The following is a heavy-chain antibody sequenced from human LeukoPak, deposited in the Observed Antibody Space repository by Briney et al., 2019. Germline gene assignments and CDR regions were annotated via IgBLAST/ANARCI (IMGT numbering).Heavy chain of an antibody. D-gene: IGHD1-26*01. CDR2: IRSKAYGGTT. J-gene: IGHJ6*02. V-gene: IGHV3-49*04. Sequence: GGSLRLSCTASGFTFGDYAMSWVRQAPGKGLEWVGFIRSKAYGGTTEYTASVKGRFTISRDDSKSIAYLQMNSLKTEDTAVYYCTSRYSGSYYYYYGMDVWGQGTTVTVSS. CDR3: TSRYSGSYYYYYGMDV. CDR1: GFTFGDYA.